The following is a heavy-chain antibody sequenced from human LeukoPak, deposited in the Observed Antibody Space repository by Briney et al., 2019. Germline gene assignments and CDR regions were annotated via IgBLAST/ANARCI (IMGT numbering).Heavy chain of an antibody. Sequence: GGSLRLSCAASGFTFSTYAMSWVRQAPGKGLEWVSTISGTGDDTYYADSVKGRFTFSRDNSKNTLYLQMNSLRAEDTAVYYCAKALLQQLLPFDYWGQGSLVTVSS. J-gene: IGHJ4*02. CDR1: GFTFSTYA. V-gene: IGHV3-23*01. CDR2: ISGTGDDT. D-gene: IGHD3-22*01. CDR3: AKALLQQLLPFDY.